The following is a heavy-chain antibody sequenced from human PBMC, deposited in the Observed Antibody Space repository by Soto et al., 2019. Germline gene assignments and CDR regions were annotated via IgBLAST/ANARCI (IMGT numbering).Heavy chain of an antibody. CDR1: GGSISSGDYY. J-gene: IGHJ6*02. D-gene: IGHD6-25*01. V-gene: IGHV4-30-4*01. CDR3: ARGAAANLGYYGLDV. Sequence: PSETLSLTCTVSGGSISSGDYYWSWIRQPPGKGLEWIGYIYYSGSTYYNPSLKSRVTISVDRSENQFSLKLSSVTAADTAVYYCARGAAANLGYYGLDVWGQGTTVTVSS. CDR2: IYYSGST.